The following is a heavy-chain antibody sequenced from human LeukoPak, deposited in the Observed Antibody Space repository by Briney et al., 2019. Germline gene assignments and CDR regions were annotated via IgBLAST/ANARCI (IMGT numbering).Heavy chain of an antibody. CDR3: ATAAPELYFDY. D-gene: IGHD1-26*01. CDR1: GYTLTELS. CDR2: FDSEDGEK. Sequence: GASVKVSCKVSGYTLTELSIHWVRQAPGKGLEWLAGFDSEDGEKIYAQKFQGRVSMTEDTSTDTAYMELSSLRSEDTAVYYCATAAPELYFDYWGQGTLVTVSS. V-gene: IGHV1-24*01. J-gene: IGHJ4*02.